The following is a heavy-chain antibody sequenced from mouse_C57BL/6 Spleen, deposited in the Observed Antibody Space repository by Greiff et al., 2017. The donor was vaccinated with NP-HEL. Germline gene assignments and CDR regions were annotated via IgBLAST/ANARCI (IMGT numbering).Heavy chain of an antibody. J-gene: IGHJ2*01. D-gene: IGHD1-1*01. CDR3: AREPNLLLRSDYFDY. CDR2: IYPGSGST. CDR1: GYTFTSYW. V-gene: IGHV1-55*01. Sequence: VQLQQPGAELVKPGASVKMSCKASGYTFTSYWITWVKQRPGQGLEWIGDIYPGSGSTNYNEKFKSKATLTVDTSSSTAYMQLSSLTSEDSAVYYWAREPNLLLRSDYFDYWGQGTTLTVSS.